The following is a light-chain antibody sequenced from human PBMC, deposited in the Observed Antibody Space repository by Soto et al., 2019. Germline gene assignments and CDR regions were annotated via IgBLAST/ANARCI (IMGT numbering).Light chain of an antibody. CDR1: QSLRSS. J-gene: IGKJ1*01. CDR3: QQYNNWHQT. CDR2: DAS. V-gene: IGKV3-15*01. Sequence: ETMMTQSPDTLSVSLGERATLSCRASQSLRSSLAWYQQKPGQAPRLLIYDASTRATGIPARFSGSGSGTDLTLTISGLQSEDFAVYYCQQYNNWHQTFGQGTKVEIK.